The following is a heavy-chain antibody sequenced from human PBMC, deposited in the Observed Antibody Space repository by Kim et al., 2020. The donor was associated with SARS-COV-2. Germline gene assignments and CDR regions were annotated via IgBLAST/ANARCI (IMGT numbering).Heavy chain of an antibody. CDR3: AREGIAVAGWLDY. J-gene: IGHJ4*02. V-gene: IGHV3-7*01. CDR2: IKQDGSEK. Sequence: GGSLRLSCAASGFTFSSYWMSWVRQAPGKGLEWVANIKQDGSEKYYVDSVKGRFTISRDNAKNSLYLQMNSLRAEDTAVYYCAREGIAVAGWLDYWGQGTLVTVSS. D-gene: IGHD6-19*01. CDR1: GFTFSSYW.